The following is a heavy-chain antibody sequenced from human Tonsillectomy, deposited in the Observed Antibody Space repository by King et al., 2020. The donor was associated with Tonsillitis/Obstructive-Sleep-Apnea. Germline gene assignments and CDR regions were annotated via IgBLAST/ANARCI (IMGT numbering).Heavy chain of an antibody. CDR1: GFTVSGYW. CDR2: LKGDGSDT. CDR3: ARESDAFDI. Sequence: VQLVESGGGLVQPGGSLRLSCAASGFTVSGYWMHWVRQAPGKGLVWVSGLKGDGSDTWYADSVKGRFTISRDNAKNTLYLQMNSLRAEDTAVYYCARESDAFDIWGQGTMVTVSS. J-gene: IGHJ3*02. V-gene: IGHV3-74*01.